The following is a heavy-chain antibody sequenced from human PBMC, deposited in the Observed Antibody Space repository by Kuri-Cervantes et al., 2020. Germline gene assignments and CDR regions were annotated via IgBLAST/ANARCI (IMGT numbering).Heavy chain of an antibody. D-gene: IGHD6-19*01. Sequence: SETLSLTCTVSGGSISSGDYYWSWIRQPPGKGLEWIGYIYYSGSTYYNPSLKSRVTISVDTSKNQFSLKLSSVTAADTAVYYCARCPGIAVAGTRYYYGMDVWGQGTTVTVSS. V-gene: IGHV4-30-4*01. CDR2: IYYSGST. CDR3: ARCPGIAVAGTRYYYGMDV. CDR1: GGSISSGDYY. J-gene: IGHJ6*02.